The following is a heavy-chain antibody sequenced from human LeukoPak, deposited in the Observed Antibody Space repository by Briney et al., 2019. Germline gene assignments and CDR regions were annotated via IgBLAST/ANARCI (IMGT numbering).Heavy chain of an antibody. Sequence: ASVRVSCKTSGYTFTGFYIHWVRQAPGQGLEWMGWINPNTGGTNSAQKLQGRVTMTTDTSISTAYMDLRRLTSDDTAVYLCAREGDFNGSGRGDSWGQGTLVSVSS. D-gene: IGHD3-10*01. CDR1: GYTFTGFY. CDR3: AREGDFNGSGRGDS. V-gene: IGHV1-2*02. CDR2: INPNTGGT. J-gene: IGHJ4*02.